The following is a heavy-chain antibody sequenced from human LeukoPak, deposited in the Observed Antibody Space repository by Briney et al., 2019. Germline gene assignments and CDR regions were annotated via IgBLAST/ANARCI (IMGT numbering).Heavy chain of an antibody. CDR1: GGSISSYY. CDR3: ARVGSGSFDY. D-gene: IGHD1-26*01. J-gene: IGHJ4*02. CDR2: IYYSGNT. Sequence: TSETLSLTCTVSGGSISSYYWSWLRQAPGKGLEWIGYIYYSGNTNYNPSLKSRVTISIDTSKSQFYLKLISVTAADTAVYYCARVGSGSFDYWGQGTLVTVSS. V-gene: IGHV4-59*01.